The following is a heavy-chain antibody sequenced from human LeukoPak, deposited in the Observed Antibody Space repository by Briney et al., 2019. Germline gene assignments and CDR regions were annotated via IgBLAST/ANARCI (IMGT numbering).Heavy chain of an antibody. CDR3: AKGGYYTQTSFDY. D-gene: IGHD3-3*01. J-gene: IGHJ4*02. V-gene: IGHV3-74*01. CDR2: INSDGSST. Sequence: GGSLRLSCAASGFTLSSYWVHWVRQAPGKGLVWVSRINSDGSSTSYADSAKGRFTISRDNAKNMLYLQMNSLRAEDTAVYYCAKGGYYTQTSFDYWGQGTLVTVSS. CDR1: GFTLSSYW.